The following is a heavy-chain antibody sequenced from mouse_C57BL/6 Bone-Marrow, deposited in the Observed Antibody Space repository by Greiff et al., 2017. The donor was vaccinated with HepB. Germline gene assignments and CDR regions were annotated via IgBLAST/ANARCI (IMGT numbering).Heavy chain of an antibody. J-gene: IGHJ4*01. D-gene: IGHD2-5*01. CDR3: AAAYYSNYGGY. V-gene: IGHV1-26*01. Sequence: VQLQQSGPELVKPGASVKISCKASGYTFTDYYMNWVKQSHGKSLEWIGDINPNNGGTSYNQKFKGKATLTVDKSSSTAYMELRSLTSEDSAVYYCAAAYYSNYGGYWGQGTSVTVSS. CDR1: GYTFTDYY. CDR2: INPNNGGT.